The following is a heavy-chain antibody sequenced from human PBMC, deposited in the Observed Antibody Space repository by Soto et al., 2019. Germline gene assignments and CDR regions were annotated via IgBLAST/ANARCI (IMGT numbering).Heavy chain of an antibody. CDR1: GGTFSSYT. D-gene: IGHD3-3*01. Sequence: QVQLVQSGAEVKKPGSSVKVSCKASGGTFSSYTISWVRQAPGQGLEWMGRIIPILSIANYAQKFQGRVTITADKATSTAYMELSSLRSEDTAVYYCAREDYDYSTDYWGQGTLVTVSS. CDR3: AREDYDYSTDY. J-gene: IGHJ4*02. CDR2: IIPILSIA. V-gene: IGHV1-69*08.